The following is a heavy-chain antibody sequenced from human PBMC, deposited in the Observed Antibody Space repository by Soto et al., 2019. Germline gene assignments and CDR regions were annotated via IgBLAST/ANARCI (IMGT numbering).Heavy chain of an antibody. CDR2: VIPVFNTS. V-gene: IGHV1-69*01. Sequence: QVQLEQSGPEVKRPGTSVKVSCKASGGAFGRYSVSWVRQAPGQGLEWIGGVIPVFNTSNYSLKFQGRVAIFADQSTSSVFMELRSLRSEDTALYYCARGDEMTAVTIFEYWGQGTLVTVSS. CDR3: ARGDEMTAVTIFEY. D-gene: IGHD4-17*01. CDR1: GGAFGRYS. J-gene: IGHJ4*02.